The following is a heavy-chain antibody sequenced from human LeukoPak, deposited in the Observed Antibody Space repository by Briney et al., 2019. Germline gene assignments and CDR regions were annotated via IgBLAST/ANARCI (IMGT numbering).Heavy chain of an antibody. CDR2: INHSGST. D-gene: IGHD2-15*01. CDR1: GGSFSGYY. Sequence: PSETLSLTCAVYGGSFSGYYWSWIRQPLGKGLEWIGEINHSGSTNYNPSLKSRVTISVDTSKNQFSLKLSSVTAADTAVYYCARGRSCSGGSCYHRSGLDYWGQGTLVTVSS. CDR3: ARGRSCSGGSCYHRSGLDY. V-gene: IGHV4-34*01. J-gene: IGHJ4*02.